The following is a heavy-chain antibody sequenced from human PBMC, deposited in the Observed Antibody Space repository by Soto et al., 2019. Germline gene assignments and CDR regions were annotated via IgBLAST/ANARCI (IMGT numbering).Heavy chain of an antibody. CDR2: IKQDGSEK. CDR1: GFTFSSYW. V-gene: IGHV3-7*01. D-gene: IGHD1-26*01. Sequence: EVQLVESGGGLVQPGGSLRLSCAASGFTFSSYWMSWVRQAPGKGLEWVANIKQDGSEKYYVDSVKGRFTISRDNSKNTLYLQMNSLRAEDTAVYYCARDGPGNDAFDIWGQGTMVTVSS. CDR3: ARDGPGNDAFDI. J-gene: IGHJ3*02.